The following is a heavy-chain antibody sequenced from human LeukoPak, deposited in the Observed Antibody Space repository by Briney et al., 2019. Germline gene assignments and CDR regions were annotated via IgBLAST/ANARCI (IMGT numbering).Heavy chain of an antibody. CDR1: GFTVSSNY. CDR2: TYSGGDT. CDR3: ARLGMIQAYSTEDY. V-gene: IGHV3-53*01. D-gene: IGHD6-13*01. J-gene: IGHJ4*02. Sequence: AGGSLSLSCAASGFTVSSNYMSWVRQAPGKGLEWVSVTYSGGDTYYADSVKGRFTISRDNSKNTLYLQMNSLRAEGTAVYYCARLGMIQAYSTEDYWGQGTLVTVSS.